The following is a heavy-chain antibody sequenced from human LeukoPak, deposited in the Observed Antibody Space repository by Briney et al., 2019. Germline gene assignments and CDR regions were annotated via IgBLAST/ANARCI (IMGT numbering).Heavy chain of an antibody. V-gene: IGHV4-4*07. Sequence: PSETLSLTCTVSGGSISSYYGSWLRQPAGKGLEWIGRIYTSGSTNYNPSLKSRVTMSVDTSKNQFSLKLSSVTAADTAVYYCARDLTPVGQWLVREGDWFDPWGQGTLVTVSS. CDR1: GGSISSYY. CDR3: ARDLTPVGQWLVREGDWFDP. J-gene: IGHJ5*02. D-gene: IGHD6-19*01. CDR2: IYTSGST.